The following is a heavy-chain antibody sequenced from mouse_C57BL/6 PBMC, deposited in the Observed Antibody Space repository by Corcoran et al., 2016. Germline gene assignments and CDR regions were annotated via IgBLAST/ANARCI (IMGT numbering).Heavy chain of an antibody. V-gene: IGHV1-19*01. J-gene: IGHJ2*01. D-gene: IGHD1-1*02. CDR3: ASGVVAYFDY. Sequence: EVQLQQSGPVLVKPGASVKMSCKASGYTFTDYYMNWGKQSHGKSLEWIGVINPYNGGTSYNQKFKGKATLTVDKSSSTAYMELNSLTSEDSAVYYCASGVVAYFDYWGQGTTLTVSS. CDR1: GYTFTDYY. CDR2: INPYNGGT.